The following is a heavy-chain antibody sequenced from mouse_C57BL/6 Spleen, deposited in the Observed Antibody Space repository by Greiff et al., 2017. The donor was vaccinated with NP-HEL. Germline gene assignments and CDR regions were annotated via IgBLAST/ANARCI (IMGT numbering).Heavy chain of an antibody. D-gene: IGHD1-1*01. J-gene: IGHJ4*01. CDR2: IWRGGST. CDR3: AKGDYYGSSYEYYAMDY. CDR1: GFSLTSYG. V-gene: IGHV2-5*01. Sequence: VQLQQSGPGLVQPSQSLSITCTVSGFSLTSYGVHWVRQSPGKGLEWLGVIWRGGSTDYNAAFMSRLSITKDNSKSQVFFKMNSLQADDTAIYYCAKGDYYGSSYEYYAMDYWGQGTSVTVSS.